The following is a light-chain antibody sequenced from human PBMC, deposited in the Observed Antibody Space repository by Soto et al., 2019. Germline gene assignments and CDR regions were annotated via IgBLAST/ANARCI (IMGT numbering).Light chain of an antibody. V-gene: IGKV1-12*01. CDR2: AAS. J-gene: IGKJ5*01. Sequence: DIQMTQSPSSVSASVVDRVTITCRASQVISTSLAWYQQKPGRAPKLLIYAASSLQSGVPSRFSGSGSGTDFTLTISSLQPEDFAIYYCQQANSFPITCGQGTRREIK. CDR1: QVISTS. CDR3: QQANSFPIT.